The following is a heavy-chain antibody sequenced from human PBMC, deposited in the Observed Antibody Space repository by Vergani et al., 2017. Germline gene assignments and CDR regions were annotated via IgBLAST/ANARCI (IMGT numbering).Heavy chain of an antibody. V-gene: IGHV3-66*01. CDR3: SYGMDV. CDR2: LYVVGTS. J-gene: IGHJ6*02. CDR1: GFSVSDNY. Sequence: EVRLVDSGGGLVQPGGSLRLSCAASGFSVSDNYMSWVRQAPGKGLEWVSILYVVGTSDYADSVKGRFTGSRDISKNTLHLQLNSLRVEDTAVYFCSYGMDVWGQGTTVTVSS.